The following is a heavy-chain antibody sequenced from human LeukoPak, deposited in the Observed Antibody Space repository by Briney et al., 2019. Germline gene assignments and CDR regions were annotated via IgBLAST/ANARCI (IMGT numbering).Heavy chain of an antibody. CDR3: ARGGNSSWDY. D-gene: IGHD6-6*01. CDR2: IKPDGTEK. Sequence: GGSLRLSCAASGFLFSNYWMSWVRQAPGKGLEWVANIKPDGTEKYYVDSLKGRSTISRDNAKNSLYLQLNSLRVEDTAVYYCARGGNSSWDYWGQGALVTVSS. CDR1: GFLFSNYW. J-gene: IGHJ4*02. V-gene: IGHV3-7*01.